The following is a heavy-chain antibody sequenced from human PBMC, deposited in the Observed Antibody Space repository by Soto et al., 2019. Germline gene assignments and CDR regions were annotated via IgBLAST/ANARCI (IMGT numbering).Heavy chain of an antibody. CDR2: IYWDDDK. CDR1: GFSLSTSGVG. J-gene: IGHJ4*02. V-gene: IGHV2-5*02. Sequence: SGPTLVNPTQTLTLTCTFSGFSLSTSGVGVGWIRQPPGKALEWLALIYWDDDKRHSPSLKSRLTITKDTSKNQVVLTMTNMDPVDTATYYCAHRRVWSGYLPRGYFDYWGQGTLVTVSS. D-gene: IGHD3-3*01. CDR3: AHRRVWSGYLPRGYFDY.